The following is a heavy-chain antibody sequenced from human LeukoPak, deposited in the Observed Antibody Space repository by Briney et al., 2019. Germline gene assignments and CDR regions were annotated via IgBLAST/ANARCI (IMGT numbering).Heavy chain of an antibody. CDR1: GFTFSSYW. V-gene: IGHV3-7*01. J-gene: IGHJ5*02. Sequence: GGSLRLSCAASGFTFSSYWMSWVRQAPGKGLEWVANIKQDGSEKYYVDSVKGRFTISRDNAKNSLYLQMNSLRAEDTAVYYCARDADSSSWYPNWFDPWGQGTLVTVSS. CDR3: ARDADSSSWYPNWFDP. CDR2: IKQDGSEK. D-gene: IGHD6-13*01.